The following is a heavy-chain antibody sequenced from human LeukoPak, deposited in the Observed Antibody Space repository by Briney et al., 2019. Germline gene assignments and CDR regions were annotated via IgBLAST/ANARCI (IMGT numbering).Heavy chain of an antibody. V-gene: IGHV3-21*01. Sequence: GGSLRLSCAASGFTFSSYSMNWVRQAPGKGLEWVSSISSSSSYIYYADSVKGRFTISRDNAKNSLYLQMNSLRAEDTAVYYCARDDLDHFYADYYYYYMDVWGKGTTVTVSS. J-gene: IGHJ6*03. CDR3: ARDDLDHFYADYYYYYMDV. CDR2: ISSSSSYI. D-gene: IGHD2/OR15-2a*01. CDR1: GFTFSSYS.